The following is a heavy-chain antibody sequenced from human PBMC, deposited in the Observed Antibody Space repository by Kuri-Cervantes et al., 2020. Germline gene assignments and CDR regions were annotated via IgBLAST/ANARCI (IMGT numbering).Heavy chain of an antibody. J-gene: IGHJ4*02. V-gene: IGHV1-18*01. D-gene: IGHD1-26*01. CDR1: GYSFISHG. CDR3: AREWELVRGFDY. CDR2: IGGYSGDT. Sequence: ASVKVSCKASGYSFISHGIVWVRQAPGQGLEWMGWIGGYSGDTNYAQKFQGRITMTIGPSTSTAYMELRSLTSADTAVYYCAREWELVRGFDYWGQGTLVTVSS.